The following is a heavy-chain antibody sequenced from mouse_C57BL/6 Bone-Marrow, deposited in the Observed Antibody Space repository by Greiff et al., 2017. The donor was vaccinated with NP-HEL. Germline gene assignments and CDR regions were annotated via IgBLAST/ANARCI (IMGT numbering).Heavy chain of an antibody. D-gene: IGHD2-3*01. Sequence: QVQLQQPGAELVKPGASVKMSCKASGYTFTSYWITWVKQRPGQGLEWIGDIYPGSGSTNYNEKFKSKATLTVDTSSSTAYMQLSSLTSEDSAVYYWARGGYYSSYFDVWGTGTTVTVSS. CDR2: IYPGSGST. CDR3: ARGGYYSSYFDV. J-gene: IGHJ1*03. V-gene: IGHV1-55*01. CDR1: GYTFTSYW.